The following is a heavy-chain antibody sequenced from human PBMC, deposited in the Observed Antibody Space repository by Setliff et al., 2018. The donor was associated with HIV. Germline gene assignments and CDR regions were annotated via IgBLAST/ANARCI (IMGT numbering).Heavy chain of an antibody. V-gene: IGHV3-23*01. D-gene: IGHD5-18*01. Sequence: VGSLRLSCAASGFTFSRYTMTWVRQAPGKGLEWVSEINTSGGNTYYADSVKGRFTISRDNSKNTLFLRMSSLRAGDTAIYYCARGSYGSFDYWGRGTLVTVSS. CDR3: ARGSYGSFDY. CDR1: GFTFSRYT. CDR2: INTSGGNT. J-gene: IGHJ4*02.